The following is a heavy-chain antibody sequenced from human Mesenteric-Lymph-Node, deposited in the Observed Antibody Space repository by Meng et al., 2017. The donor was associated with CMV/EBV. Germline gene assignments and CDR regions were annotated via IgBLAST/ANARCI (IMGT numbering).Heavy chain of an antibody. CDR3: ARDNDGSSHYSQFDY. V-gene: IGHV3-33*01. Sequence: SGFPLNSYGIHWVRQFPGKGLEWVAVLWYDGSRKYFADSVQGRFSISRDDSKNTVYLQMNSLRAEDTAVYYCARDNDGSSHYSQFDYWGQETLVTVSS. CDR2: LWYDGSRK. D-gene: IGHD3-22*01. CDR1: GFPLNSYG. J-gene: IGHJ4*02.